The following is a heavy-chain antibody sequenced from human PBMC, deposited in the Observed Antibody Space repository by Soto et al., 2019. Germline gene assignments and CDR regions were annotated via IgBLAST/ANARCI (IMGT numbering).Heavy chain of an antibody. D-gene: IGHD3-22*01. J-gene: IGHJ3*02. CDR1: GGSISSSSYY. Sequence: SETLSLTCTVSGGSISSSSYYWGWIRQPPGKGLEWIGSIYYSGSTYYNPSLKSRVTISVDTSKNQFSLKLSSVTAADTAVYYCARLRAEYYYDSSGYYPLLGDAFDIWGQGTMVTVS. CDR2: IYYSGST. CDR3: ARLRAEYYYDSSGYYPLLGDAFDI. V-gene: IGHV4-39*01.